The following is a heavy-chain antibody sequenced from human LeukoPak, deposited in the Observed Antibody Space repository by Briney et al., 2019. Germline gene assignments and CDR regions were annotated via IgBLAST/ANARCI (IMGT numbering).Heavy chain of an antibody. CDR1: GFTFSSYG. CDR3: AKDDAWLRFGE. CDR2: ISGSGGST. V-gene: IGHV3-23*01. J-gene: IGHJ4*02. Sequence: GGTLRLSCAASGFTFSSYGMSWVRQAPGKGLEWVSAISGSGGSTYYADSVKGRFTISRDNSKNTLYLEVISLTAEDTAVYYCAKDDAWLRFGEWSQGTLVTVSS. D-gene: IGHD3-10*01.